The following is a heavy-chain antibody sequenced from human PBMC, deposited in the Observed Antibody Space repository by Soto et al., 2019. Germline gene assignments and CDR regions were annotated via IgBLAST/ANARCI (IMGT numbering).Heavy chain of an antibody. V-gene: IGHV1-18*01. CDR2: ITGDTHEA. CDR3: ARDRPPAH. J-gene: IGHJ4*02. CDR1: GYTFDRYA. Sequence: QVQLVQSGAEVKKPGASVTVSCKASGYTFDRYAMSWLRQAPGQGLEWMGWITGDTHEATYAQKFQGRVSLTRDRSTTTAYMELRSLRYDDTAVYYCARDRPPAHWGQGTLVTVSS.